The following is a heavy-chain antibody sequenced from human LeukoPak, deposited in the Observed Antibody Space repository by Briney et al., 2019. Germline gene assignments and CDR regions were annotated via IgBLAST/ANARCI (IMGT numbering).Heavy chain of an antibody. J-gene: IGHJ4*02. CDR2: INHSGST. CDR1: GGSFSGYY. D-gene: IGHD2-2*01. V-gene: IGHV4-34*01. Sequence: SETLSLTCAVYGGSFSGYYWAWIRRPPGKGLEWIGEINHSGSTFYNPSLKSRVTISVDTSKNEFSLKLYSVTAADTAVYFCARLTMPNDYWGQGTLVTVSS. CDR3: ARLTMPNDY.